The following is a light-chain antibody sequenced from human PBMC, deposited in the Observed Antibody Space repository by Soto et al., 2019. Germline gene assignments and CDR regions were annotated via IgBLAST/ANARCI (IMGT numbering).Light chain of an antibody. Sequence: QSALTQPASVSGSPGQSITISCTGTSTDIGRYNYVSWYQQHPSKAPKLMIYDVSNRPSGVSNRFSGSKSGNTASLTISGLQAEDEADYYCSSYTSSSTYVFGTGTKLTVL. J-gene: IGLJ1*01. CDR2: DVS. CDR1: STDIGRYNY. CDR3: SSYTSSSTYV. V-gene: IGLV2-14*01.